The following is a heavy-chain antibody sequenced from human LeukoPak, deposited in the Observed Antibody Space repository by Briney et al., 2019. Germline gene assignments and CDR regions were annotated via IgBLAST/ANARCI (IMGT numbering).Heavy chain of an antibody. CDR2: IYYSGST. CDR3: ARLWHDYGDYPDY. Sequence: PSETLSLTCTVSGGSISSSSYYWGWIRQPPGKGLEWIGSIYYSGSTYYNPSLKSRVTIFVDTSKNQFSLKLSSVTAADTAVYYCARLWHDYGDYPDYWGQGTLVTVSS. V-gene: IGHV4-39*01. D-gene: IGHD4-17*01. CDR1: GGSISSSSYY. J-gene: IGHJ4*02.